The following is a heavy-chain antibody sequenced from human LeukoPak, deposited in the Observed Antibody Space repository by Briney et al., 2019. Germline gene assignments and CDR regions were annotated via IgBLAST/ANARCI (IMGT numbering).Heavy chain of an antibody. J-gene: IGHJ4*02. CDR1: GFTFDDYA. CDR3: AKDYGGEMASGPNDY. Sequence: GRSLRLSCAASGFTFDDYAMHWVRQAPGKGLEWVSGISWNSGSIGYADSVKGRFTISRDNAKNSLYLQMNSLRAEDTALYYCAKDYGGEMASGPNDYWGQGTLVTVSS. D-gene: IGHD5-24*01. V-gene: IGHV3-9*01. CDR2: ISWNSGSI.